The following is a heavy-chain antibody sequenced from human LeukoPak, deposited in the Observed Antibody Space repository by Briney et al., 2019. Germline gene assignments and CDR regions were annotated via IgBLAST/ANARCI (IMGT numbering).Heavy chain of an antibody. J-gene: IGHJ4*02. V-gene: IGHV3-13*01. CDR2: IGNAGDT. CDR1: GFTFSTYD. D-gene: IGHD3-22*01. CDR3: ARAEGSGYYDLWYNY. Sequence: PGGSLRLSCAASGFTFSTYDMHWAGKATGKGLEWPQGIGNAGDTYYAGSVKGRFTVSRDNAKNSLYIQMNSLRVGDTAVYYCARAEGSGYYDLWYNYWGQGTLVTVSS.